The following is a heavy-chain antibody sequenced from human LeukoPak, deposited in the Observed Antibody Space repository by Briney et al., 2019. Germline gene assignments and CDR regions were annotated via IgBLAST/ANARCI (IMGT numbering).Heavy chain of an antibody. CDR2: ISKNGSNT. D-gene: IGHD5-18*01. J-gene: IGHJ4*02. V-gene: IGHV3-30*18. CDR1: GLIFETYG. Sequence: GRSLRLSCAVSGLIFETYGMHWVRKAPGKGLEWVGVISKNGSNTYYGDSVKGRFTISRDNSNNTLSLQMNGLTTEDTGVYFCVKGRRGSSYVHYFDSWGQGTLVTVSS. CDR3: VKGRRGSSYVHYFDS.